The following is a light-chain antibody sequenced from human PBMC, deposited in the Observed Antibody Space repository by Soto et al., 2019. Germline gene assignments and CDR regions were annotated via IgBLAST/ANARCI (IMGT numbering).Light chain of an antibody. Sequence: QSVLTQSPSASASLGASVNLTCTLSSGHSTYAVAWHQQHPEKGPRYLMKVKRDGSHIKGDGVSDRFSGSSSGTARFLTISRLQSEDEADYYCQTWGTGVRVFGGGTKLTVL. CDR3: QTWGTGVRV. J-gene: IGLJ2*01. V-gene: IGLV4-69*01. CDR1: SGHSTYA. CDR2: VKRDGSH.